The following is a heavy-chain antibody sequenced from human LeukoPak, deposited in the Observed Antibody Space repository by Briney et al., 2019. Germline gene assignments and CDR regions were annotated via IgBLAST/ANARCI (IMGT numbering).Heavy chain of an antibody. CDR3: ARRGYSYGEYYYYYYMDV. V-gene: IGHV5-51*01. D-gene: IGHD5-18*01. Sequence: GESLKISCKGSGCSFTSYWIGWVRQMPGKGLEWMGILYPGDSDTRYSPSFQGQVTISADKSISTAYLQWSSLKASDTAMYYCARRGYSYGEYYYYYYMDVWGKGTTVTVSS. J-gene: IGHJ6*03. CDR2: LYPGDSDT. CDR1: GCSFTSYW.